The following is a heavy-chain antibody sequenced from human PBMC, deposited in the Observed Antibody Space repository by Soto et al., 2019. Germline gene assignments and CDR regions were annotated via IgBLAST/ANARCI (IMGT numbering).Heavy chain of an antibody. CDR1: GFTFDDYA. J-gene: IGHJ6*03. V-gene: IGHV3-9*01. D-gene: IGHD3-10*01. Sequence: EVQLVESGGGLVQPGRSLRLSCAASGFTFDDYAMHWVRQAPGKGLEWVSGISWNSGSIGYADSVKGRFTISRDNAKNSLYLQMNSLRAEDTALYYCAKDNYGSVMGYMDVWGKGTTVTVSS. CDR2: ISWNSGSI. CDR3: AKDNYGSVMGYMDV.